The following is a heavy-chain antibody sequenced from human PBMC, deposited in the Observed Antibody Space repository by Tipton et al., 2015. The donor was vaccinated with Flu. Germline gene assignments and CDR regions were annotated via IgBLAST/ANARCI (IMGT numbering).Heavy chain of an antibody. CDR2: ISGSGGST. Sequence: GSLRLSCAASGFTFSSYAMSWVRQAPGKGLEWVSAISGSGGSTYYADSVKGRFTISRDNAKNSLYLQMNSLRAEDTAVYYCARDLHCSSTGCYVDAFDIWGQGTMVTVSS. D-gene: IGHD2-2*01. CDR3: ARDLHCSSTGCYVDAFDI. V-gene: IGHV3-23*01. J-gene: IGHJ3*02. CDR1: GFTFSSYA.